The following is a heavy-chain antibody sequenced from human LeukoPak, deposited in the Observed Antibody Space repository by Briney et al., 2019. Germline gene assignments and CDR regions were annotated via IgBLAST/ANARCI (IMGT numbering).Heavy chain of an antibody. J-gene: IGHJ6*02. D-gene: IGHD6-13*01. CDR3: ARDPRRSSSWLSYYCGMDV. CDR1: GFTFSSYW. CDR2: IKQDGSEK. V-gene: IGHV3-7*01. Sequence: GGSLRLSCAASGFTFSSYWMSWVRQAPGKGLEWVANIKQDGSEKYYVDSVKGRFTISRDNAKNSLYLQMNSLRAEDTAVYYCARDPRRSSSWLSYYCGMDVWGQGTTVTVSS.